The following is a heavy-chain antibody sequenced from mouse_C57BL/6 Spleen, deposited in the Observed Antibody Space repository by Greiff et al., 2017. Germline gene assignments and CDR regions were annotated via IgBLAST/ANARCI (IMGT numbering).Heavy chain of an antibody. V-gene: IGHV1-15*01. Sequence: QVQLQQSGAELVRPGASVTLSCKASGYTFTDYEMHWVKQTPVHGLEWIGAIDPATGGTAYNQKFKGKAILSADKSSSTAYMELRSLTSEDSAVYYCTIPSLLLRYFDYWGQGTTLTVSS. D-gene: IGHD1-1*01. CDR1: GYTFTDYE. CDR3: TIPSLLLRYFDY. CDR2: IDPATGGT. J-gene: IGHJ2*01.